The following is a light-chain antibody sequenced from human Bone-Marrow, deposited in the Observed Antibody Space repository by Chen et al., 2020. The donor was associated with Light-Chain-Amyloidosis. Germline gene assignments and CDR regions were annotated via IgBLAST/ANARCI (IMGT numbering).Light chain of an antibody. CDR1: SIRSTS. Sequence: SSVLTQPSSVSAAPGQTATIACGGNSIRSTSVHWYQQTPGQSPLLVVYDDSDRPSGIPERLSGSNAGNTATLTSGRVEDGDEADHYCQVWDRGSDRPVFGGGTKLTVL. CDR3: QVWDRGSDRPV. J-gene: IGLJ3*02. V-gene: IGLV3-21*02. CDR2: DDS.